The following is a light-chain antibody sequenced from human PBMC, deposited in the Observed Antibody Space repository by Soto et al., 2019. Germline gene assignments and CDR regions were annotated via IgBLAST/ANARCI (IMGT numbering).Light chain of an antibody. V-gene: IGLV2-14*01. CDR2: DVS. Sequence: QSALTQPASVSESPGQSVTISCTGTSSDVGGYDYVSWYQQHPGKAPQLLIYDVSIRPSGVSDRFSGSKSGNTASLTISGLQAEDEADYYCNSYTSSSTVAFGGGTKLNV. CDR3: NSYTSSSTVA. CDR1: SSDVGGYDY. J-gene: IGLJ2*01.